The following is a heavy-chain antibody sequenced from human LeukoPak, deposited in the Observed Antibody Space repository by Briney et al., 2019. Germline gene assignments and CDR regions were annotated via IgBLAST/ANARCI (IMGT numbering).Heavy chain of an antibody. CDR2: IYYSGSN. D-gene: IGHD1-26*01. Sequence: SETLSLTCTVSGGSISSYYWSWIRQTPGKGLEWIGYIYYSGSNNYNPSLKSRVTISVDTSKNQFSLKLSSVTAADTAVYFCARHGASGSYLYYFDYWGQGTLVTVSS. J-gene: IGHJ4*02. V-gene: IGHV4-59*08. CDR3: ARHGASGSYLYYFDY. CDR1: GGSISSYY.